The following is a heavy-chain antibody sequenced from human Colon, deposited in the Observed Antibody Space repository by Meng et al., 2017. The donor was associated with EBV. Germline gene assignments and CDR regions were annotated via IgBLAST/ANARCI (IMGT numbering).Heavy chain of an antibody. CDR3: ARGNAYNAPSFDY. J-gene: IGHJ4*02. CDR1: GVSFSSNNW. Sequence: VQLEESGAELVEPGGTLYLTCAVSGVSFSSNNWWSWVRQPPGKVLGWSGEIYHGGNTNYNPSLKSRVTISGDRSNDQFSLSLSSVTAADTAVYYCARGNAYNAPSFDYWGQGTLVTVSS. V-gene: IGHV4-4*02. CDR2: IYHGGNT. D-gene: IGHD5-24*01.